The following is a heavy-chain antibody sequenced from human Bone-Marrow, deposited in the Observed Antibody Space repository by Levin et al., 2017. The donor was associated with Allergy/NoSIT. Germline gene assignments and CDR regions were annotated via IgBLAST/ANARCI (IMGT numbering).Heavy chain of an antibody. J-gene: IGHJ3*02. CDR1: GFTFSSYS. V-gene: IGHV3-21*01. CDR2: IIISSSYI. Sequence: GGSLRLSCAASGFTFSSYSMNWVRQAPGKGLEWVSSIIISSSYIYYADSVKGRFTISRDNAKNSLYLQMNSLRAEDTAVYYCGALGCIRHAAAVDIWGQGTMVTVSS. D-gene: IGHD1-14*01. CDR3: GALGCIRHAAAVDI.